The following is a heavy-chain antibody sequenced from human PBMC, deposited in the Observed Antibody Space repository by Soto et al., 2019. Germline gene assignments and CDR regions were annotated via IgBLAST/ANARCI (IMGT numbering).Heavy chain of an antibody. D-gene: IGHD6-13*01. CDR2: INHSGST. Sequence: QVQLQQWGAGLLKPSETLSLTCAVYGGSFSGYYWSWIRQPPGKGLEWIGEINHSGSTNYNPSLKSRVTISVDTSKNQFSLKLSSVTAADTAVYYCAREDSSSLRTWYFDLWGRGTLVTVSS. CDR3: AREDSSSLRTWYFDL. V-gene: IGHV4-34*01. J-gene: IGHJ2*01. CDR1: GGSFSGYY.